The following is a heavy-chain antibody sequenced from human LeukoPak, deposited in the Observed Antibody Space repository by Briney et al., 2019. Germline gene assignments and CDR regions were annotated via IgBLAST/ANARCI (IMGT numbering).Heavy chain of an antibody. CDR3: ARYRDYDSSGYYYDAFDI. J-gene: IGHJ3*02. CDR1: GGSISGYY. CDR2: IHCSGST. Sequence: PSETLSLTCTVSGGSISGYYWSWIRQPPGKGLEWIGNIHCSGSTTYNPSLRSRVTISVDTSKNQFSLKLSSVTAADTAVYYCARYRDYDSSGYYYDAFDIWGQGTMVTVSS. V-gene: IGHV4-59*01. D-gene: IGHD3-22*01.